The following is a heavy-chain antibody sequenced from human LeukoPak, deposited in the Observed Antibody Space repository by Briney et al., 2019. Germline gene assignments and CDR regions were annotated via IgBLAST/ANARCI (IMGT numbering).Heavy chain of an antibody. CDR1: GFTFSDFW. Sequence: GGSLRLSCAGSGFTFSDFWMTWVRQTPGKGLEWVANIKEDGTEKNLVDSVKGRFTISRDNTKNLLYQEMNSLRGDDTAIYYCVRESRPGGAMGLYHNLDYWGQGTLVAVSS. J-gene: IGHJ4*02. D-gene: IGHD1-1*01. CDR3: VRESRPGGAMGLYHNLDY. CDR2: IKEDGTEK. V-gene: IGHV3-7*01.